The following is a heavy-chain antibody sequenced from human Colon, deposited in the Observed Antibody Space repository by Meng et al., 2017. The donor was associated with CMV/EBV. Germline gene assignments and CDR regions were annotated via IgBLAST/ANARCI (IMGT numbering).Heavy chain of an antibody. CDR3: ARLTSRSPNYDY. J-gene: IGHJ4*02. CDR1: GFSFSNFA. D-gene: IGHD4/OR15-4a*01. Sequence: GGSLRLSCAASGFSFSNFAMTWVRQAPGKGLEWVSSLSGTAGGTYYADSVKGRFTISRDNSKNTLYLQMNSLRAEDTAVYYCARLTSRSPNYDYWGQGTLVTVSS. CDR2: LSGTAGGT. V-gene: IGHV3-23*01.